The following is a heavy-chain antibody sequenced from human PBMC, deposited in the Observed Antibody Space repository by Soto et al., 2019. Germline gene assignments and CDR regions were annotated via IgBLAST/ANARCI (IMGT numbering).Heavy chain of an antibody. CDR3: TVFGELGGPGDY. D-gene: IGHD3-10*02. CDR2: IRSKANSYAT. Sequence: EVQLVESGGGLVQPGGSLKLSCAASGFTFSGSAMHWVRQASGKGLEWVGRIRSKANSYATAYAASVKGRFTISRDDSKNTVYLQMNSLKTEDTAVYYCTVFGELGGPGDYWGQGTLVTVSS. V-gene: IGHV3-73*02. CDR1: GFTFSGSA. J-gene: IGHJ4*02.